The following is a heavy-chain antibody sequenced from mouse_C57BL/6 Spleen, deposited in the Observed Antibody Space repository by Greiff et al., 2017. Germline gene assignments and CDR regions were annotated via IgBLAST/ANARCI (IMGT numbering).Heavy chain of an antibody. D-gene: IGHD1-1*01. J-gene: IGHJ1*03. CDR1: GFTFSDYY. Sequence: EVMLVESEGGLVQPGSSMKLSCTASGFTFSDYYMAWVRQVPEKGLEWVANINYDGSSTYYLDSLKSRFIISRDNAKNILYLQMSSLKSEDTATYYCAREAFYYGSSHWYFDVWGTGTTVTVSS. CDR2: INYDGSST. CDR3: AREAFYYGSSHWYFDV. V-gene: IGHV5-16*01.